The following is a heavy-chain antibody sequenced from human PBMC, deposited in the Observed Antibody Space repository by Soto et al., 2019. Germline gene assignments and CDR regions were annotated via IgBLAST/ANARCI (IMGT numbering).Heavy chain of an antibody. CDR2: MSHDGSNR. V-gene: IGHV3-30-3*01. J-gene: IGHJ4*02. D-gene: IGHD7-27*01. CDR1: GFAFSIYA. CDR3: VRSSGEPTPDFDY. Sequence: QVLLVEAGGGVVQPGRSLRLSCAGSGFAFSIYAIHWVRQAPGKGLEWVAVMSHDGSNRYYADAVKGRFTISRDNSKSTVYLEMNSPRAEDTAVYFCVRSSGEPTPDFDYWGQGTLVTVSS.